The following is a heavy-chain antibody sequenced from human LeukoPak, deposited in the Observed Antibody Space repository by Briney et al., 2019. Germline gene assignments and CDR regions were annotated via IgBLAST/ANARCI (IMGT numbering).Heavy chain of an antibody. CDR1: GYTFTGYY. J-gene: IGHJ4*02. CDR3: ARRAAAGTFDY. V-gene: IGHV1-2*02. Sequence: ASVKVYCKASGYTFTGYYMHWVRQAPGQGLEWMGWINPNSGGTNYAQKFQGRVTMTRDTSISTAYMELSRLRSDGTAVYYCARRAAAGTFDYWGQGTLVTVSS. D-gene: IGHD6-13*01. CDR2: INPNSGGT.